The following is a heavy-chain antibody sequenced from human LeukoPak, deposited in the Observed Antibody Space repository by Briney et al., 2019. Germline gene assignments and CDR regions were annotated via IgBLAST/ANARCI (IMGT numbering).Heavy chain of an antibody. CDR2: IYSGGST. V-gene: IGHV3-66*01. Sequence: GGSLRLSCAASGFTVSSNYMSWVRQAPGKGLEWVSVIYSGGSTYYADSVKGRFTISRDNSKNTLYLQMNSLRAEGTAVYYCARAEQWLVVQYFDLWGRGTLVTVSS. CDR1: GFTVSSNY. J-gene: IGHJ2*01. D-gene: IGHD6-19*01. CDR3: ARAEQWLVVQYFDL.